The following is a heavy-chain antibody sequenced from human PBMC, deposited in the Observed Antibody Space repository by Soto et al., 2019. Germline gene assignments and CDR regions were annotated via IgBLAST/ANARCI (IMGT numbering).Heavy chain of an antibody. V-gene: IGHV3-15*07. CDR2: IRSHSDGGTA. J-gene: IGHJ4*02. D-gene: IGHD6-25*01. CDR3: ATAPGYWAFAPLDF. Sequence: GGSLRLSCTVSGLTFNDAWMSWVRQAPGKGLEWVGRIRSHSDGGTADYAAAVKGRFTISRDDSKNTLYLQMNSLRTEDTAVYYCATAPGYWAFAPLDFWGQGALVTVSS. CDR1: GLTFNDAW.